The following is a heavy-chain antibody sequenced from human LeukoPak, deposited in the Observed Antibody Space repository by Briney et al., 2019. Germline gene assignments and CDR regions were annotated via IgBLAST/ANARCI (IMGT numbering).Heavy chain of an antibody. V-gene: IGHV3-7*01. J-gene: IGHJ4*02. CDR1: GFTVSSNY. CDR3: ARAPRGVVGAIDY. CDR2: IKQDGSEK. D-gene: IGHD1-26*01. Sequence: GGSLRLSCAASGFTVSSNYMSWVRQAPGKGLEWVANIKQDGSEKYYVDSVKGRFTISRDNAKNSLYLQMNSLRAEDTAVYYCARAPRGVVGAIDYWGQGTLVTVSS.